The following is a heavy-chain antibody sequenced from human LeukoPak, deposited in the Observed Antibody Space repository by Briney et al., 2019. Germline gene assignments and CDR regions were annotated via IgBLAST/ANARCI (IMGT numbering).Heavy chain of an antibody. CDR3: ARVEYGPLYNWFDP. CDR2: IYYSGAT. D-gene: IGHD2-2*01. J-gene: IGHJ5*02. V-gene: IGHV4-30-4*02. Sequence: PSESLSLTCAVSGGSISNSDFYWSWIRQPPGKGLEWFGYIYYSGATFYNPSLKSRVTISVDTSKNQFSLKLSSVTAADTAVYYCARVEYGPLYNWFDPWGQGTLVTVSS. CDR1: GGSISNSDFY.